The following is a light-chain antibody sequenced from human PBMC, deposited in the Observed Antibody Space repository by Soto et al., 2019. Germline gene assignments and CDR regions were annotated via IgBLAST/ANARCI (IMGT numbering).Light chain of an antibody. CDR2: RNN. J-gene: IGLJ2*01. Sequence: QSVLTQPPSASGTPGQRVTISCSGSSSSIGSNYVYWYQQLPGTAPKLLIYRNNQRPSGVPDRFSGSKSGTSAPLAISGLRSEDEADYYCAAWDDSLSGPVFGGGTKLTVL. V-gene: IGLV1-47*01. CDR3: AAWDDSLSGPV. CDR1: SSSIGSNY.